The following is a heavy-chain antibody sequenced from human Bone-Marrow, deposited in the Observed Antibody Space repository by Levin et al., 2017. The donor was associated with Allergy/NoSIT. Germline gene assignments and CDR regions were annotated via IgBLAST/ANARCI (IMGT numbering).Heavy chain of an antibody. CDR1: GFTFSNAW. Sequence: PGGSLRLSCAASGFTFSNAWMNWVRQAPGKGLEWVGRIKSKTDGGTTDYAAPVKGRFTISRDDSKNTLYLQMNSLKTEDTAVYYCTTNLGLLWFGELEVSGNMDVWGQGTTVTVSS. D-gene: IGHD3-10*01. CDR3: TTNLGLLWFGELEVSGNMDV. CDR2: IKSKTDGGTT. V-gene: IGHV3-15*07. J-gene: IGHJ6*02.